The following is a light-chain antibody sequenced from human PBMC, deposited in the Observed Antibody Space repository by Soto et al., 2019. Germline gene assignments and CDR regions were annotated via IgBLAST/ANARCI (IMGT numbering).Light chain of an antibody. V-gene: IGKV1-12*01. Sequence: DIQMTQSPSFVSASVGDRVTITCRASQGISRWLAWYQQRPGKAPELLIYGASSLQSGVTSRFSGSASGTDFTLTISRLQPKDFATYSCQQANSFPLTFGQGTRLEIK. CDR3: QQANSFPLT. CDR1: QGISRW. CDR2: GAS. J-gene: IGKJ5*01.